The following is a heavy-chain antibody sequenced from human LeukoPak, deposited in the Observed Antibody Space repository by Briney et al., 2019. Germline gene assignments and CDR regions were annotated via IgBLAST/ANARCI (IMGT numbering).Heavy chain of an antibody. CDR3: TRVPADTSYYYYGMDV. CDR2: ITSKAKSYAT. D-gene: IGHD2-2*01. Sequence: GGSLRLSCAASGFTFSNALMSWVRQASGKGLEWVGLITSKAKSYATAYAASVKGRFTISRDDSKNTAFLQMNGLKNEDTAVYYCTRVPADTSYYYYGMDVWGQGTTVTVSS. CDR1: GFTFSNAL. V-gene: IGHV3-73*01. J-gene: IGHJ6*02.